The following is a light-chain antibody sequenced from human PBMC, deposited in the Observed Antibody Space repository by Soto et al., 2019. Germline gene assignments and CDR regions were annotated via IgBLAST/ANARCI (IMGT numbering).Light chain of an antibody. CDR1: QNLNSW. CDR2: KAS. V-gene: IGKV1-5*03. CDR3: QQYLIYPLT. J-gene: IGKJ4*01. Sequence: DIQMTQSPSTLAASVGDRVTITCRASQNLNSWLAWYQQKPGKAPKLLIYKASNLENGVPSRFSGSGSGTEFTVTISSLQPDDFATYYCQQYLIYPLTFGGGTKVEIK.